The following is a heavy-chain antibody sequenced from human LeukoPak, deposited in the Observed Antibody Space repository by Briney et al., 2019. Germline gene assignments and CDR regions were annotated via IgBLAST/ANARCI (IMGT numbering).Heavy chain of an antibody. V-gene: IGHV4-38-2*02. Sequence: SETLSLTCTVSGYSISSGYYWGWIRQPPGKGLEWIGSIYHSGSTYYNPSLKSRVTISVDTSKNQFSLKLSSVTAEDTAVYYCARCDSSASVGKAFDYWGQGTLVTVSS. D-gene: IGHD3-22*01. CDR1: GYSISSGYY. J-gene: IGHJ4*02. CDR3: ARCDSSASVGKAFDY. CDR2: IYHSGST.